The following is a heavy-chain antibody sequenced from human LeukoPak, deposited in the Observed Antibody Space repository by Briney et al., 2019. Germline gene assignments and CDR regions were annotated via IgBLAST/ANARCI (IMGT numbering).Heavy chain of an antibody. CDR3: AKGRSIGTYYTFDH. J-gene: IGHJ4*02. Sequence: GGSLRLSCAASGFTFSDYAMTWVRQAPGKGLEWVATISGSGVMTYYADSVKGRFTVSGDNSKNTVYLQMSSLTAADTAVYYCAKGRSIGTYYTFDHWGQGTLVTVSS. V-gene: IGHV3-23*01. D-gene: IGHD1-26*01. CDR1: GFTFSDYA. CDR2: ISGSGVMT.